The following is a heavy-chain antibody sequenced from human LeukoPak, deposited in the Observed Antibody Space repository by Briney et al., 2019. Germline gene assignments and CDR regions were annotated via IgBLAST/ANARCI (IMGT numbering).Heavy chain of an antibody. V-gene: IGHV3-74*01. Sequence: GGSLRLSCAASGFTFSSYWMHWVRQAPGKGLVWVSRINSDGSSTSYADSVKGRFTISRDNAKNTLYLQMNSLRAEDTAVYYCAREYYYGSGIYYYFDYWGQGTLVTVSS. CDR2: INSDGSST. D-gene: IGHD3-10*01. CDR1: GFTFSSYW. J-gene: IGHJ4*02. CDR3: AREYYYGSGIYYYFDY.